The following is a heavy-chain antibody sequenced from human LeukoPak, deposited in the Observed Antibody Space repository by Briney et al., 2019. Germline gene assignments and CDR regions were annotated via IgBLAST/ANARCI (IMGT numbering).Heavy chain of an antibody. Sequence: GGSLRLSCAASEFMFSDYCMSWVRQAPGKGPEWVASINKDGSEEYYADSVKGQFTVSRDNAKNSLFLQMNNLRVEDTAIYYCATYDNWVAGDVWGQGTTVSVSS. CDR2: INKDGSEE. J-gene: IGHJ6*02. D-gene: IGHD1-1*01. CDR3: ATYDNWVAGDV. CDR1: EFMFSDYC. V-gene: IGHV3-7*01.